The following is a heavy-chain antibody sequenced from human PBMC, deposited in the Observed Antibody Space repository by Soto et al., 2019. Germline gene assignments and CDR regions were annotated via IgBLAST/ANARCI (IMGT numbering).Heavy chain of an antibody. J-gene: IGHJ4*02. Sequence: GGSLRLSCAASGFTFSDYYMSWIRQAPGKGLEWVSYISSRSSTIFYADSVKGRFTISRDNVKNSMYLQMNSLRAEDTAVYYCASGTNGAFFVYWGQGILVTVSS. CDR3: ASGTNGAFFVY. V-gene: IGHV3-11*01. D-gene: IGHD2-8*01. CDR2: ISSRSSTI. CDR1: GFTFSDYY.